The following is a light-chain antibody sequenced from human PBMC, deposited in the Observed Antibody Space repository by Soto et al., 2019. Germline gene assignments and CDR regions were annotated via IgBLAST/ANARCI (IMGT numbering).Light chain of an antibody. CDR1: QSVNSNY. CDR3: QQYDNSIT. J-gene: IGKJ5*01. Sequence: EIVLTQSPDTVSLSPGETATLSCRASQSVNSNYLAWYQQKPGQAPRLLIYGASSRATGIPDRFSGSGSGTDLSLTISRLEPEDFAVFYCQQYDNSITFGQGTRLEIE. V-gene: IGKV3-20*01. CDR2: GAS.